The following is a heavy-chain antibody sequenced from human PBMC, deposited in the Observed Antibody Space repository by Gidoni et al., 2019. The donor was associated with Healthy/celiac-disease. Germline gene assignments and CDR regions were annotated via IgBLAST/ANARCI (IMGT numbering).Heavy chain of an antibody. J-gene: IGHJ6*02. D-gene: IGHD3-10*01. CDR2: SSGSGGST. V-gene: IGHV3-23*01. Sequence: EVQLLESGGGLVQPGGSLRLSCAASGFPFSSYAMRWVRQAPGKGLEWVSASSGSGGSTYYADSVKGRFTISRDNSKNTLYLQMNSLRAEDTAVYYCAKDDDYYGSGSYYKLALNYGMDVWGQGTTVTVSS. CDR3: AKDDDYYGSGSYYKLALNYGMDV. CDR1: GFPFSSYA.